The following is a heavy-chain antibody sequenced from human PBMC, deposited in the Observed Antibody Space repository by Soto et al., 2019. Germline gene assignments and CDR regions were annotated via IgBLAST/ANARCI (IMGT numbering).Heavy chain of an antibody. D-gene: IGHD3-10*01. CDR2: IKSKTDGGTA. V-gene: IGHV3-15*01. CDR1: AFTFSRAW. J-gene: IGHJ6*02. CDR3: TTVNYYYYGMDV. Sequence: EVQLVESGGGLVKPGGSLRLSCAASAFTFSRAWMSWVRQAPGKGLEWVGRIKSKTDGGTADYVAPVKGRFTISRDDSQNTLYVQMNSPKTEDTAVYYCTTVNYYYYGMDVWGRGTTVTVSS.